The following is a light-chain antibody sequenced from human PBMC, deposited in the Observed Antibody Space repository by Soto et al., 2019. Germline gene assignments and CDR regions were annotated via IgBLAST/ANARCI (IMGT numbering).Light chain of an antibody. Sequence: DIQMTQSPSSLSASVGDRVTITCQANQDISNYLNWFQQKPGKAPKLLIFHASKLETGVPSRFSGSGFGTDFTFPISSLQPEDFATYFCQQYDSLPLTFGGGTKVEI. V-gene: IGKV1-33*01. J-gene: IGKJ4*01. CDR1: QDISNY. CDR2: HAS. CDR3: QQYDSLPLT.